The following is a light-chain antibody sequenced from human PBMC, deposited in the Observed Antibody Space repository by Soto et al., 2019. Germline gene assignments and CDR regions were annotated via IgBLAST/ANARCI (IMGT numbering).Light chain of an antibody. CDR1: QSFRGL. V-gene: IGKV3-15*01. J-gene: IGKJ1*01. Sequence: EVVLTQSPVTLSLSPGERATLSFRASQSFRGLLAWYQQKPGQAPRLVIYGASTRATGVPARFSGSGSGTEFTLTISSLQSEDFEVYYCLQCNNWPRTFGQGTKVDIK. CDR2: GAS. CDR3: LQCNNWPRT.